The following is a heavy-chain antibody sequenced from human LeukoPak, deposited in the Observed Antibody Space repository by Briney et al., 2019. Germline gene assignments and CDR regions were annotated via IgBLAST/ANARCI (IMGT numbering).Heavy chain of an antibody. CDR3: TRRPYSGSWYYFDY. J-gene: IGHJ4*02. CDR2: ISSSGSML. Sequence: GGSLRLSCTVSGFTFSDYYMSWVRQAPGKGLEWVSYISSSGSMLHYADSVEGRFTISRDNAKNSLYLQMSSLRVEDTAVYYCTRRPYSGSWYYFDYWGQGTLVTVSS. V-gene: IGHV3-11*04. D-gene: IGHD6-13*01. CDR1: GFTFSDYY.